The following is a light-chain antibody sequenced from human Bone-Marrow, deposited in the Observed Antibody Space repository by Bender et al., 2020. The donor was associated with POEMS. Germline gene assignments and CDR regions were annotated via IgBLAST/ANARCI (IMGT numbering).Light chain of an antibody. V-gene: IGLV1-40*01. CDR3: QSYDNSLGGWV. Sequence: QSVLAQPPSVSEAPGQRVTISCTGSNSNFGAGYDVHWYQQVEGTAPKLLIYGYNNRPSGVPDRFSGSKSGTSASLAITGLQAEDEGDYYCQSYDNSLGGWVFGGGTKLTVL. CDR2: GYN. CDR1: NSNFGAGYD. J-gene: IGLJ3*02.